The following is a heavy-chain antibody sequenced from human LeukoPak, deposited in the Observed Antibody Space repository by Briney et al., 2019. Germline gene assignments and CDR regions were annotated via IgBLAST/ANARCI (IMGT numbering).Heavy chain of an antibody. J-gene: IGHJ6*02. D-gene: IGHD3-3*01. CDR1: GDSISSFY. CDR2: IHYSGSS. CDR3: ARGRRITIFGVVISPYGMDV. V-gene: IGHV4-59*08. Sequence: PSETLSLTCSVSGDSISSFYWNWIRQSPGRGLEWIGNIHYSGSSIYNPSLRSRVTMSIDTSKKQFFLKLRSVTAADTAVYYCARGRRITIFGVVISPYGMDVWGQGTTVTVSS.